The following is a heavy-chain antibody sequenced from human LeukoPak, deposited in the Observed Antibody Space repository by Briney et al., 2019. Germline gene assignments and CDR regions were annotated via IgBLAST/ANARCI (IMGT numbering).Heavy chain of an antibody. CDR2: INQHGREK. CDR3: ARAVNDYGDYVYDY. J-gene: IGHJ4*02. Sequence: GGSLRLSCAASGFTFSSYWMSWVRQAPGKGLEWVANINQHGREKYYVDSVKGRFTISRDNANNSLYLQMHSLRAEDTAMYYCARAVNDYGDYVYDYWGQGTLVTVSS. CDR1: GFTFSSYW. V-gene: IGHV3-7*01. D-gene: IGHD4-17*01.